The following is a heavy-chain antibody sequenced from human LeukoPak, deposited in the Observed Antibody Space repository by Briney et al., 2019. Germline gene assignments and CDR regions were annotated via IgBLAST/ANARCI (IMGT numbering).Heavy chain of an antibody. Sequence: SETLSLTCTVSGGSISSSSYYWGWIRQPPGKGLEWIGSIYYSGSTNYNPSLKSRVTISVDKSKNQFSLKLTSVTAADTAVYYCARAPTLGGYSGYDSSYFGYYFDYWDQGTLVTVSS. J-gene: IGHJ4*02. CDR1: GGSISSSSYY. D-gene: IGHD5-12*01. V-gene: IGHV4-39*07. CDR3: ARAPTLGGYSGYDSSYFGYYFDY. CDR2: IYYSGST.